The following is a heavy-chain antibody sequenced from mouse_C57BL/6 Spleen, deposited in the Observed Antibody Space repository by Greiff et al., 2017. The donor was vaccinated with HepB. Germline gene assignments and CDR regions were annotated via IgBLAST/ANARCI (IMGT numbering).Heavy chain of an antibody. V-gene: IGHV1S81*02. CDR2: TNPTNGRT. Sequence: VQLQESGAELVKAGASVKMSCKASGYTFTSYWMHWVKQRRGQGLEWFAETNPTNGRTYYNEKFKSKATLTVDKSSSTAYMLLSGPTFEDSAVYYCARIKKIVATYFDYWGQGTTLTVSS. CDR3: ARIKKIVATYFDY. D-gene: IGHD1-1*01. J-gene: IGHJ2*01. CDR1: GYTFTSYW.